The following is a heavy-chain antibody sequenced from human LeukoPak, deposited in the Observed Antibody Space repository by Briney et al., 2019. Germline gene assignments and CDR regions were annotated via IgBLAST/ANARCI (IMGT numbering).Heavy chain of an antibody. V-gene: IGHV3-23*01. J-gene: IGHJ4*02. CDR3: AREEEAYSGSRIDY. Sequence: PGGSLRLSCATSGFTFSNYAMGWVRQAPGKGLEWVSAISGSGSSTYYADSVKGRFTISRDNSKNTLYLQMNSLRAEDTAVYYCAREEEAYSGSRIDYWGQGTLVTVSS. CDR2: ISGSGSST. D-gene: IGHD1-26*01. CDR1: GFTFSNYA.